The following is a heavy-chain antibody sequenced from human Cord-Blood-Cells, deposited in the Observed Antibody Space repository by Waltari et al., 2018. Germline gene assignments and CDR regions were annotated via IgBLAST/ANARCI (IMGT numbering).Heavy chain of an antibody. V-gene: IGHV3-53*02. Sequence: EVQLVETGGGLIQPGGSLRLSCAASGFHVSSNYMSWVSQAAGYGLGWVSVIYSGGSTYYADSVKGRFTISRDNSKNTLYLQMNSLRAEDTAVYYCARADGVTGTTFAYYYYYGMDVWGQGTTVTVSS. J-gene: IGHJ6*02. CDR2: IYSGGST. CDR3: ARADGVTGTTFAYYYYYGMDV. CDR1: GFHVSSNY. D-gene: IGHD1-20*01.